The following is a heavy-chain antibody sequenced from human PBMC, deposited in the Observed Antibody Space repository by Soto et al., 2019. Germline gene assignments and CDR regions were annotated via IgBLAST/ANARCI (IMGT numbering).Heavy chain of an antibody. Sequence: QLVESGGGLVQPGGFLRLSCAASGFIFNEYWMTWVRQAPGKGLEWVANIKQDGSEKYYVDSVKGRFTISRDNAKNSLFLQMNSLRAEDTAVYYCVRGMHVWGKGTTVTVSS. CDR2: IKQDGSEK. CDR3: VRGMHV. CDR1: GFIFNEYW. V-gene: IGHV3-7*04. J-gene: IGHJ6*04.